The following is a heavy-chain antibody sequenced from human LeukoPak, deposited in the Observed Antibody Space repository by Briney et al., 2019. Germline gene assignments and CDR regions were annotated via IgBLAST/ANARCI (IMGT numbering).Heavy chain of an antibody. CDR2: IKQDGSEK. V-gene: IGHV3-7*01. CDR3: ARKGLYSSSWYMPFDY. D-gene: IGHD6-13*01. CDR1: GFTFSSYW. J-gene: IGHJ4*02. Sequence: PGGSLRLSCAASGFTFSSYWMSWVRQAPGKGLEWVANIKQDGSEKYYVDSVKGRFTISRDNAKNSLYLQMNSLRAEDTAVYYCARKGLYSSSWYMPFDYWGQGTLVTVSS.